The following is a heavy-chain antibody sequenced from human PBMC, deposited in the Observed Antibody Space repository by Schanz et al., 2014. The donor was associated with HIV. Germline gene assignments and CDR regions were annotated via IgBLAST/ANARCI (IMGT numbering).Heavy chain of an antibody. J-gene: IGHJ6*02. CDR2: IYSGGST. V-gene: IGHV3-66*01. Sequence: VQLVESGGGLVQPGGSLRLSCAASGFNVSNNYVSWVRQAPGKGLEWVSVIYSGGSTYYADSVKGRFTITRDNSKNTLYLQMNSLRAEDTAVYFCANTEFPYSSSSDYYYGMDVWGQGTTVTVSS. CDR3: ANTEFPYSSSSDYYYGMDV. CDR1: GFNVSNNY. D-gene: IGHD6-6*01.